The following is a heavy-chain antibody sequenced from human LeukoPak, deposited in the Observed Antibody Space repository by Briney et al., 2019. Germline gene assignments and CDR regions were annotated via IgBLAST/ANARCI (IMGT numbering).Heavy chain of an antibody. CDR2: ISFAAVTT. CDR3: AKDSQVIINFYFES. CDR1: GFSFSSFA. Sequence: GGSLRLSCTASGFSFSSFAMSWVRQAPGKGPEWVSSISFAAVTTYYADSVKGRFTTSRDNSKNTLYLQMNNLRAEDTAVYFCAKDSQVIINFYFESWGQGTLVTVSS. J-gene: IGHJ4*02. D-gene: IGHD5-24*01. V-gene: IGHV3-23*01.